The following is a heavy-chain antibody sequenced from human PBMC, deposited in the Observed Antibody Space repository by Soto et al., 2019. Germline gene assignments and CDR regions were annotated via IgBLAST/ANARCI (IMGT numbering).Heavy chain of an antibody. CDR2: ISGSGGST. CDR1: GFTFSSYA. V-gene: IGHV3-23*01. Sequence: PGGSLRLSCAASGFTFSSYAMSWVRQAPGKGLEWVSAISGSGGSTYYADSVKGRFTISRGNSKNTLYLQMNSLRAEDTAVYYCAKCPGGPPWFGELLYGNYNWFDPWGQGTLVTVSS. D-gene: IGHD3-10*01. CDR3: AKCPGGPPWFGELLYGNYNWFDP. J-gene: IGHJ5*02.